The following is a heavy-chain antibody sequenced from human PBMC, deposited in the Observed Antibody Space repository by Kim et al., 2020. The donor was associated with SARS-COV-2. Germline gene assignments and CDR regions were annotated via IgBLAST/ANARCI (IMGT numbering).Heavy chain of an antibody. CDR2: IGTSSSIT. CDR3: ARVRTFAGTGWSLDS. V-gene: IGHV3-48*02. J-gene: IGHJ4*02. CDR1: GFPFSGYS. D-gene: IGHD6-19*01. Sequence: GGSLRLSCAASGFPFSGYSLVWVRQPPGKVLEWLSYIGTSSSITYYADSVKGRITISRDNAENSLFLQMSSLRDEDAAVYYCARVRTFAGTGWSLDSWGQGTLVTVSS.